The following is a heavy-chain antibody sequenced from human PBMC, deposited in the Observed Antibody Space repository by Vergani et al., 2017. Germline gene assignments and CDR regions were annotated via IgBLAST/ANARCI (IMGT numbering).Heavy chain of an antibody. CDR2: IYYSGST. CDR3: ARGGLIWEDAFDI. D-gene: IGHD2-8*01. CDR1: GGSISSYY. J-gene: IGHJ3*02. V-gene: IGHV4-59*01. Sequence: QVQLQESGPGLVKPSETLSLTCTVSGGSISSYYWSWIRQPPGKGLEWVGYIYYSGSTNYNPSLTSRVTISVDTSKKQFSLKLSSVTAADTAVYYCARGGLIWEDAFDIWGQGTMVTVSS.